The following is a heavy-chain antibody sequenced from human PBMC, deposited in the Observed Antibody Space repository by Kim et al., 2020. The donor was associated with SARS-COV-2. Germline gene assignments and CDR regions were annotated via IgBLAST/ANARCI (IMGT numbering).Heavy chain of an antibody. CDR3: ASRALGRGYYYGMDV. J-gene: IGHJ6*02. Sequence: ASVKVSCKASGYTFTGYYMHWVQQAPGQGLEWMGWINPNSGGTNYAQKFQGRVTMTRDTSISTAYMELSRLRSDDTAVYYCASRALGRGYYYGMDVWGQGTTVTVSS. D-gene: IGHD1-26*01. CDR2: INPNSGGT. V-gene: IGHV1-2*02. CDR1: GYTFTGYY.